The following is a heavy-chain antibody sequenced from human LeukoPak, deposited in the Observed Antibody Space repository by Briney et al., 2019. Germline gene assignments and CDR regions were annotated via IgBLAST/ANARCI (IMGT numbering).Heavy chain of an antibody. D-gene: IGHD1-26*01. CDR2: ISAYNGVT. J-gene: IGHJ4*02. CDR1: GYTFTSHG. CDR3: SRARRVGPPREKDY. Sequence: ASVKVSFKASGYTFTSHGITWVWHGPGQGLEWVGWISAYNGVTDFAEKLQGRVTMTTDTSTRTAYMELRSLRSDATAVYYCSRARRVGPPREKDYWGQGTLVTVSS. V-gene: IGHV1-18*01.